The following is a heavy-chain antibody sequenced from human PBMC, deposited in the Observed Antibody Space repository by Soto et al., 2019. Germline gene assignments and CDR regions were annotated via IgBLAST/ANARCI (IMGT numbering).Heavy chain of an antibody. V-gene: IGHV4-61*01. CDR3: ARTTAVPNTLRSRYFFDY. CDR2: VYYSGTT. CDR1: GGSVSDKTYY. J-gene: IGHJ4*02. D-gene: IGHD4-17*01. Sequence: SETLSLTCSVSGGSVSDKTYYWRWIRQPPGKRLEWIGYVYYSGTTNYNPSLKSRVTISVDLSKNRFSLRLSSVTTADTALYYCARTTAVPNTLRSRYFFDYWGQGTLVTVSS.